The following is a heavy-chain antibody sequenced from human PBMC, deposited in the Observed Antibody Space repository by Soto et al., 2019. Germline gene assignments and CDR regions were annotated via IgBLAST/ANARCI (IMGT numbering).Heavy chain of an antibody. CDR3: ASTIYYYDSSGYPREVWSLDY. D-gene: IGHD3-22*01. CDR1: GGTSGDYF. CDR2: IYYSGST. J-gene: IGHJ4*02. V-gene: IGHV4-59*01. Sequence: LEPLPLTYTVSGGTSGDYFLRRIRQKPGKGLEVIWYIYYSGSTNYNPSLKSRVTISVDTSKNQFSLKLSSVTAADTAVYYCASTIYYYDSSGYPREVWSLDYWGQGTLVTVSS.